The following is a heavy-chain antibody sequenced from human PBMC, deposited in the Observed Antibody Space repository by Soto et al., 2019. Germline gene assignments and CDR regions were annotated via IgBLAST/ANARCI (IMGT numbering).Heavy chain of an antibody. Sequence: GWSPRLSCAASGFTFSSYAMSWVRQAPGKGLEWVSAISGSGGSTYYADSVKGRFTISRDNFKNTLYLQMNSLRAEDTAVYYCAKDLYNPTGYYYYYYMDVWGKGTTVTVSS. J-gene: IGHJ6*03. D-gene: IGHD1-20*01. CDR1: GFTFSSYA. CDR3: AKDLYNPTGYYYYYYMDV. CDR2: ISGSGGST. V-gene: IGHV3-23*01.